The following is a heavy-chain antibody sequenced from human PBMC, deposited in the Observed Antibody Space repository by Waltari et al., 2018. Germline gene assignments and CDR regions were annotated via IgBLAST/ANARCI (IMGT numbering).Heavy chain of an antibody. V-gene: IGHV1-2*06. CDR1: GDTFTGYY. CDR3: PTTAGSYFSWRY. Sequence: VQLVQSGAEGKKPGASVKVSCKASGDTFTGYYMHWVRQAPGQGLEWSGRSTPTSGGTTSAQKFTGRVTMTRDTSVSTASMELSRLRAADTAVYYCPTTAGSYFSWRYWGQGTLVTVSS. CDR2: STPTSGGT. J-gene: IGHJ4*02. D-gene: IGHD3-10*01.